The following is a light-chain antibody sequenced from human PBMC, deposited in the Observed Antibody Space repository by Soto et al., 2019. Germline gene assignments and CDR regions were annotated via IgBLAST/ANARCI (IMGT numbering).Light chain of an antibody. CDR3: QQYGSAPWT. Sequence: EIVLTQSPGTLSLSPGERATLSCRASQSVGSSHLAWYQQKPGQAPRLLIYGASSRATGIPDRFSGSGSGTDFTLTISRLEPEDFAVYYYQQYGSAPWTFGQGTKVDIK. CDR1: QSVGSSH. V-gene: IGKV3-20*01. CDR2: GAS. J-gene: IGKJ1*01.